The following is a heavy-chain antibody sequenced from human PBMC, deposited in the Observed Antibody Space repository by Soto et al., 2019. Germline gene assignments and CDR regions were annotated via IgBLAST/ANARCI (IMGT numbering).Heavy chain of an antibody. V-gene: IGHV3-30*03. CDR3: ARWGTTGGLDV. CDR2: TSYDGSNN. Sequence: QVQLVESGGGVVQPGTSLRLSCVGSGFTFRSYVIHWVLQAPGKGLAWVALTSYDGSNNFYGDSVKGRFTISRDNSRNTVDLQMDSLRLEDPALYYCARWGTTGGLDVWGQGTLVSVSS. CDR1: GFTFRSYV. D-gene: IGHD3-16*01. J-gene: IGHJ4*02.